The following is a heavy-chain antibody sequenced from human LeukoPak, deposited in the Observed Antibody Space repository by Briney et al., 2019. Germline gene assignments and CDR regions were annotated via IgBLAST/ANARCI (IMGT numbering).Heavy chain of an antibody. J-gene: IGHJ4*02. CDR2: IKSKTDGGTT. CDR1: GFTFSNAW. Sequence: DGSLRLSCAASGFTFSNAWMSWVRQAPGKGLEWGGRIKSKTDGGTTDYAAPVKGRFTISRDDSKNTLYLQMNSLKTEDTAVYYCTTEGYCSSTSCYRDYWGQGTLVTVSS. CDR3: TTEGYCSSTSCYRDY. V-gene: IGHV3-15*01. D-gene: IGHD2-2*01.